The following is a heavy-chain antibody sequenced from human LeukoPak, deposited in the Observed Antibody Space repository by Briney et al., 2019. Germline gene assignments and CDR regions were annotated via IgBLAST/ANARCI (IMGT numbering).Heavy chain of an antibody. J-gene: IGHJ3*02. Sequence: PGRSLRLSCAASGFTFSSYAMHWVRQAPGKGLEWVAVISYDGSNKYYADSVKGRFTISRDNSKNTLYLQMNSLRAEDTAVYYCATKHGGVQLWLNAFDIWGQGTMVTVSS. V-gene: IGHV3-30-3*01. CDR3: ATKHGGVQLWLNAFDI. D-gene: IGHD5-18*01. CDR1: GFTFSSYA. CDR2: ISYDGSNK.